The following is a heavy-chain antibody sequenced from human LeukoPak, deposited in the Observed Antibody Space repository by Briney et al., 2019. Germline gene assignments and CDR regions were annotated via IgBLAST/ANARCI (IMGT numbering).Heavy chain of an antibody. CDR1: HYTFTSYS. V-gene: IGHV1-18*01. J-gene: IGHJ4*02. Sequence: ASVKVSCKASHYTFTSYSINWVRQAPGQGLEWMGWISPSNGNTEYAEKIQGRVTMTVDTSTRTVYMELRSLQPGHSAVYYCAKDSGWELQEYFFDDWGQGTLVTVSS. D-gene: IGHD1-26*01. CDR3: AKDSGWELQEYFFDD. CDR2: ISPSNGNT.